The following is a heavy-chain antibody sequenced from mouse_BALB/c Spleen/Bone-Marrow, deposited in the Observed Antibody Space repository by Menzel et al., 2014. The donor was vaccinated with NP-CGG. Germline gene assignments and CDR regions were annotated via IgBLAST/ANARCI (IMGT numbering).Heavy chain of an antibody. CDR3: TRDGDGYYPYTLDN. CDR1: GYTFTDYE. CDR2: IHPRSGGT. V-gene: IGHV1-15*01. Sequence: QVQLQQSGAELVRLGASVKLSCKALGYTFTDYEIHWVKQTPVHGLEWIGAIHPRSGGTAYNQKFKGKATLTADKSSSIAYMELSSLASEDSAVYYCTRDGDGYYPYTLDNWGQGTSVTVSS. J-gene: IGHJ4*01. D-gene: IGHD2-3*01.